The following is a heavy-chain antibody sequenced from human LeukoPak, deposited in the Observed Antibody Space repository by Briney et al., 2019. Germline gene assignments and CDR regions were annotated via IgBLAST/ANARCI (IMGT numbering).Heavy chain of an antibody. D-gene: IGHD3-9*01. V-gene: IGHV3-48*03. CDR1: GLTFSSYE. Sequence: GGSLRLSCAASGLTFSSYEMNWVRQAPGKGLEWVSYISSSGSTIYYADSVKGRFTISRDNAKNSLYLQMNSLRAEDTAVYYCARDPAYYDILTGYYNYGMDVWGKGTTVTVSS. J-gene: IGHJ6*04. CDR2: ISSSGSTI. CDR3: ARDPAYYDILTGYYNYGMDV.